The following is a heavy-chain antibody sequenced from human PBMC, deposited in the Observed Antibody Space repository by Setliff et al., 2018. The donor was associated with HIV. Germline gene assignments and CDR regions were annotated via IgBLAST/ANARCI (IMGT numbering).Heavy chain of an antibody. D-gene: IGHD6-13*01. Sequence: GGSLRLSCVASGFTLSRCWMNWVRQAPGKGLEWVGNIKPDGSEKYYVDSVKGRLTISRDNANNSLYLQMNSLRAEDTAVYYCTKTMYSSRWSGFDYWGQGTPVTVSS. J-gene: IGHJ4*02. CDR3: TKTMYSSRWSGFDY. CDR2: IKPDGSEK. CDR1: GFTLSRCW. V-gene: IGHV3-7*01.